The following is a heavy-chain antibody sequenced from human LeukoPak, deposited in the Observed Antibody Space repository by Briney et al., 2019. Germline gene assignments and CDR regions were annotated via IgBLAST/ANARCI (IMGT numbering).Heavy chain of an antibody. CDR1: GFIFSSYG. CDR2: ISSNGGST. J-gene: IGHJ4*02. D-gene: IGHD3/OR15-3a*01. V-gene: IGHV3-64*01. Sequence: PGGSLRLSCAASGFIFSSYGMHWVRQAPGKGLEYVSAISSNGGSTYYANSVKGRFTISRDNSKNTLYLQMGSLRAEDMAVYYCAREYDFNFDYWGQGTLVTVSS. CDR3: AREYDFNFDY.